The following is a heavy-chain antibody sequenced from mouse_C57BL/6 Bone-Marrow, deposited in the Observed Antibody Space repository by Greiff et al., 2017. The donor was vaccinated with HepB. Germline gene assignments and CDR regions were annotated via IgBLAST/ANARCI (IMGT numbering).Heavy chain of an antibody. CDR2: INPGSGGT. Sequence: VQVVESGAELVRPGTSVKVSCKASGYAFTNYLIEWVKQRPGQGLEWIGVINPGSGGTNYNEKFKGKATLTADKSSSTAYMQLSSLTSEDSAVYFCARWAGEWLRRGDWYFDVWGTGTTVTVSS. J-gene: IGHJ1*03. D-gene: IGHD2-2*01. V-gene: IGHV1-54*01. CDR3: ARWAGEWLRRGDWYFDV. CDR1: GYAFTNYL.